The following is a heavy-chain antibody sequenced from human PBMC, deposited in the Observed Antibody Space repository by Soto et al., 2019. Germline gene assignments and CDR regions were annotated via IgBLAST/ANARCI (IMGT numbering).Heavy chain of an antibody. D-gene: IGHD3-10*01. J-gene: IGHJ4*02. CDR3: ATGGSLDY. CDR1: GFSVSSNY. CDR2: MYSGGAT. V-gene: IGHV3-53*01. Sequence: VSLRLSCAASGFSVSSNYMSWVRQAPGKGLEWVSVMYSGGATYYADSVKGRFTISRDNSNNTVNLQMSSLRAEDTAVYYCATGGSLDYWGQGALVTVSS.